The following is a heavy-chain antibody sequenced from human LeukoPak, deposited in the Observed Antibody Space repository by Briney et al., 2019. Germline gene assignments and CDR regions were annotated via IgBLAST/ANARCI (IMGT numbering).Heavy chain of an antibody. J-gene: IGHJ2*01. V-gene: IGHV3-30*18. CDR2: ISYDGSNK. CDR1: GFTFSSYG. CDR3: AKSSLRGHSLWYFDL. Sequence: GSLRLSCAASGFTFSSYGMHWVRQAPGKGLEWVAVISYDGSNKYDADSVKGRFTISRDNSKNTLYLQMNKLRVEDTAVYYCAKSSLRGHSLWYFDLWGRGTPVTVSS. D-gene: IGHD3-10*01.